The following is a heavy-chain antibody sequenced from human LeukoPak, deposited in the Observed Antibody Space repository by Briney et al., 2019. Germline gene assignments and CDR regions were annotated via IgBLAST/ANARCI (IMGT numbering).Heavy chain of an antibody. CDR3: ARGTFWSGYYHDY. Sequence: SQTLSLTCTVSGGSITTYYWSWIRQPPGKGLEWIGFIFYSGSTNYNPSLKSRVTISLNTSKTQFSLKLSSVTAADTAVYYCARGTFWSGYYHDYWGQGTLVTVSS. CDR1: GGSITTYY. D-gene: IGHD3-3*01. V-gene: IGHV4-59*01. J-gene: IGHJ4*02. CDR2: IFYSGST.